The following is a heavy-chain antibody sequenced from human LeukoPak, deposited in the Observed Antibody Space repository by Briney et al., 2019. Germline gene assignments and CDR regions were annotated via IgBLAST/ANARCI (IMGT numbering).Heavy chain of an antibody. D-gene: IGHD6-13*01. CDR2: ISYDGSNK. CDR3: ARDLDSSSWLIGY. V-gene: IGHV3-30*04. J-gene: IGHJ4*02. CDR1: GFTFRSYA. Sequence: GGSLRLSCAASGFTFRSYAMHWVRQAPGKGLEWVAVISYDGSNKYYADSVKGRFTISRDNSKNTLYLQMNSLRAEDTAVYYCARDLDSSSWLIGYWGQGTLVTVSS.